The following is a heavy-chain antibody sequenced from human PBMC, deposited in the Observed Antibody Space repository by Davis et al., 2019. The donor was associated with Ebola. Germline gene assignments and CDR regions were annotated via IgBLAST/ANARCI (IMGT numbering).Heavy chain of an antibody. CDR3: ARVLGDYDFWSGYPRNWFDP. J-gene: IGHJ5*02. CDR2: INAGNGNT. CDR1: GYTFTSYA. Sequence: AASVKVSCKASGYTFTSYAMHWVRQAPGQRLEWMGWINAGNGNTKYSQKFQGRVTITRDTSASTAYMELSSLRSEDTAVYYCARVLGDYDFWSGYPRNWFDPWGQGTLVTVSS. V-gene: IGHV1-3*01. D-gene: IGHD3-3*01.